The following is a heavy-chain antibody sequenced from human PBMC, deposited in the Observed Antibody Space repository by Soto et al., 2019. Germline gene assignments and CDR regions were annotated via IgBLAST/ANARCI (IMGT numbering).Heavy chain of an antibody. CDR2: IYHSGST. D-gene: IGHD3-9*01. V-gene: IGHV4-31*03. Sequence: SETLALTCTVSGGCISSGGYFWSWLSQHPGKGLEWIGFIYHSGSTYYNPSLKSRVTISVDTSKNQFSLKLSSVTAADTAVYYCARDTHYDILPRPPPAYYYYGMDVWGQGTTVTVSS. J-gene: IGHJ6*02. CDR3: ARDTHYDILPRPPPAYYYYGMDV. CDR1: GGCISSGGYF.